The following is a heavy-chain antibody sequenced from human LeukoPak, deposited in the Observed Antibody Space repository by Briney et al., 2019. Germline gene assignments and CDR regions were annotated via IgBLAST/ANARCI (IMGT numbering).Heavy chain of an antibody. CDR1: GFTFSSYS. CDR3: ARRRYSGSSQHFDY. CDR2: ISSSSNYI. D-gene: IGHD1-26*01. V-gene: IGHV3-21*01. Sequence: GGSLRLSCAASGFTFSSYSMNWVRQAPGKGLEWVSSISSSSNYIYYADSVKGRFTISRDNAKNSLNLQMNSLRAEDTAVYYCARRRYSGSSQHFDYWGQGTLVTVPS. J-gene: IGHJ4*02.